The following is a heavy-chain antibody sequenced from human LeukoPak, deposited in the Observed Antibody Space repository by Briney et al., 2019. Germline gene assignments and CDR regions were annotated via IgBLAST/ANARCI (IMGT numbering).Heavy chain of an antibody. Sequence: LRLSCTASGFTFSSRWMTWVRQPPGKGLEWIGYIYHSGSTYYNPSLKSRVTISVDRSKNQFSLKLSSVTAADTAVYYCARVGYYDTLDYWGQGTLVTVSS. CDR3: ARVGYYDTLDY. J-gene: IGHJ4*02. V-gene: IGHV4-30-2*01. CDR1: GFTFSSRWM. CDR2: IYHSGST. D-gene: IGHD3-22*01.